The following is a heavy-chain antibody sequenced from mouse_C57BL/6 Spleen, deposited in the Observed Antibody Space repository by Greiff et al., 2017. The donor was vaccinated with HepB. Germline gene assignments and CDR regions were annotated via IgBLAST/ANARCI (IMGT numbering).Heavy chain of an antibody. V-gene: IGHV5-4*01. Sequence: EVQGVESGGGLVKPGGSLKLSCAASGFTFSSYAMSWVRQTPEKRLEWVATISDGGSYTYYPDNVKGRFTISRDNAKNNLYLQMSHLKSEDTAMYYCAREDWAGAMDYWGQGTSVTVSS. J-gene: IGHJ4*01. D-gene: IGHD4-1*01. CDR1: GFTFSSYA. CDR3: AREDWAGAMDY. CDR2: ISDGGSYT.